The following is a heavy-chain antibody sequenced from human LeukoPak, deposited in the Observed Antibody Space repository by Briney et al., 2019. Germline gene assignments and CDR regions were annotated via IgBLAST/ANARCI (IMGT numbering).Heavy chain of an antibody. J-gene: IGHJ4*02. D-gene: IGHD3-22*01. CDR3: ARDYYDSSGYVDY. CDR2: ISYDGSNK. Sequence: GGSLRLSCAASGLTFSSHWMHWVRQAPGKGLEWVAVISYDGSNKYYADSVKGRFTISRDNSKNTLYLQMNSLRAEDTAVYYCARDYYDSSGYVDYWGQGTLVTVSS. V-gene: IGHV3-30-3*01. CDR1: GLTFSSHW.